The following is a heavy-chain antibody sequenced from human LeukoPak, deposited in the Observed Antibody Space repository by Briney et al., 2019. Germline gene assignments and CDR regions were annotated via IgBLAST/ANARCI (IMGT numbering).Heavy chain of an antibody. Sequence: SETLSLXCTVSGGSISTYYWTWIRQPPGKVLEWIGYIYYRGSTNYNPSLKSRVTISVDTSKNQFSLKLSSVTAADTAVYYCARGYSSSWYYFDYWGQGTLVTVSS. D-gene: IGHD6-13*01. V-gene: IGHV4-59*01. J-gene: IGHJ4*02. CDR2: IYYRGST. CDR1: GGSISTYY. CDR3: ARGYSSSWYYFDY.